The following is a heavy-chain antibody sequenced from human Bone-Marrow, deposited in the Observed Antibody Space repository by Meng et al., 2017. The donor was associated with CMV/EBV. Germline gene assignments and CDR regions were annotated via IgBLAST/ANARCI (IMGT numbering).Heavy chain of an antibody. Sequence: GPLRLSCTVSGGSISSSSYYWGWIRQPPGKGLEWIGSIYYSGSTYYNPSLKSRVTISVDTSKNQFSLKLSSVTAADTAVYYCARVVFGEVVPYDYWGQGTLVTVSS. J-gene: IGHJ4*02. CDR3: ARVVFGEVVPYDY. D-gene: IGHD3-10*02. CDR1: GGSISSSSYY. V-gene: IGHV4-39*07. CDR2: IYYSGST.